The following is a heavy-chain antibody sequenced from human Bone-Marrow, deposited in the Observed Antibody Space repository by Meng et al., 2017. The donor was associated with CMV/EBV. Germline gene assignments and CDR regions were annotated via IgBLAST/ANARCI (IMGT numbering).Heavy chain of an antibody. CDR2: INSDGSST. J-gene: IGHJ6*02. V-gene: IGHV3-74*01. D-gene: IGHD2-2*02. Sequence: GGSLRLSCAASGFTFSSYWMHWVRQAPGKGLVWVSRINSDGSSTSYADSVKGRFTISRDNAKNTLYLQMNSLRAEDTAVYFCARDSRVGGVPAAIFYYYYGMDVWGQGTTVTVSS. CDR1: GFTFSSYW. CDR3: ARDSRVGGVPAAIFYYYYGMDV.